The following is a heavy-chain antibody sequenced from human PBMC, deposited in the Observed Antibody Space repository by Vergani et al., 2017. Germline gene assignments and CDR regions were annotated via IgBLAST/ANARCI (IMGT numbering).Heavy chain of an antibody. CDR1: GYTFTSYG. J-gene: IGHJ6*03. D-gene: IGHD3-9*01. Sequence: QVQLVQSGAEVKKPGASVKVSCKASGYTFTSYGISWVRQETGQGLEWMGWISAYNGNTNYAQKLQGRVTMTTDTSTSTAYMELRSMRSDDPAVYYCARPGTRYYDILTGYHYYYYMDIWGKGTTVTVSS. V-gene: IGHV1-18*01. CDR3: ARPGTRYYDILTGYHYYYYMDI. CDR2: ISAYNGNT.